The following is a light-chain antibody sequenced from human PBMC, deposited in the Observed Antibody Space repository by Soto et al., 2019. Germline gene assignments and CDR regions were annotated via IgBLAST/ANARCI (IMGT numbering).Light chain of an antibody. Sequence: EIVITQSPATLSFSPWEGSTLSCMAIQSISSNLAWYQQKPGQSPRRVIYGASTWGTGVPPRFTGSGSGTEFTLTISGLQSEDFAVYYCQQYNSWPITFGQGTRLEI. CDR3: QQYNSWPIT. CDR1: QSISSN. V-gene: IGKV3D-15*01. J-gene: IGKJ5*01. CDR2: GAS.